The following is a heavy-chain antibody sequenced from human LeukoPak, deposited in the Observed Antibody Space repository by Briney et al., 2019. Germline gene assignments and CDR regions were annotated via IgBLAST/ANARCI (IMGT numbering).Heavy chain of an antibody. CDR3: ARGVLRYFDSGFGY. J-gene: IGHJ4*02. Sequence: GGSLRLSCAASGFTFNNYWMSWVRQAPGKGLEWVANIKQDGSEKYYVDSVKGRFTISRDNAKNSLYLQMNSLRVEETAVYYCARGVLRYFDSGFGYWGQGTLVTVSS. V-gene: IGHV3-7*01. D-gene: IGHD3-9*01. CDR2: IKQDGSEK. CDR1: GFTFNNYW.